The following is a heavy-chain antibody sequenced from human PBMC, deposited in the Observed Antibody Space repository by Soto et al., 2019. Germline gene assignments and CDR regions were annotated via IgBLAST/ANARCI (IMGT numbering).Heavy chain of an antibody. Sequence: SETLSLTCSVSGDSISNLDYFWAWIRQPPGQALEYIGYIYKSATTYYNPSFESRVAISVDTSKSQFSLNVTSVTAADTAVYFCARGRYCLTGRCFPNWFDSRRKGALVTVSS. D-gene: IGHD7-27*01. CDR3: ARGRYCLTGRCFPNWFDS. CDR2: IYKSATT. J-gene: IGHJ5*01. V-gene: IGHV4-30-4*01. CDR1: GDSISNLDYF.